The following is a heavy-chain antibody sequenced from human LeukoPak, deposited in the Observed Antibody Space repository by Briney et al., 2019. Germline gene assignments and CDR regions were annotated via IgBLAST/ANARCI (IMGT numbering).Heavy chain of an antibody. Sequence: GGSLRLSCAASGFTFSSYAMSWVRQAPGKGLEWVSAISGSGGSTYYADSVKGRFTISRDNSKNTLYLQMNSLRAEDTAVYYCANFYYYYDRSGVPGAFDIWGQGTMVIVSS. CDR2: ISGSGGST. CDR1: GFTFSSYA. J-gene: IGHJ3*02. V-gene: IGHV3-23*01. D-gene: IGHD3-22*01. CDR3: ANFYYYYDRSGVPGAFDI.